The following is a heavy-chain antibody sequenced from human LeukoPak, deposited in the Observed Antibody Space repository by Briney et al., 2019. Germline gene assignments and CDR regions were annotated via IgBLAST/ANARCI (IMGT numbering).Heavy chain of an antibody. CDR3: ARELNYYDSSLHLDL. Sequence: SETLSLTCTVSGGSVSSGSYYWSWIRQPPGKGLEWIGYIYYSGSTNCNPSLKSRVTISVDTSKNQFSLKLSSVTAADTAVYYCARELNYYDSSLHLDLWGRGTLVTVSS. J-gene: IGHJ2*01. CDR2: IYYSGST. CDR1: GGSVSSGSYY. D-gene: IGHD3-22*01. V-gene: IGHV4-61*01.